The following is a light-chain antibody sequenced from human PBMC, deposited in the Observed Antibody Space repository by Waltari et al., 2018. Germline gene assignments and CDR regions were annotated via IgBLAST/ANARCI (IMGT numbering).Light chain of an antibody. V-gene: IGKV1-12*01. Sequence: DIQMPQSPSSVSASVGDRVTITCRASKGISSSLAWYQQKPGKVTNLLIYAATSVQSGVPSRFSGSASGADFTLSLSCLHPEDSATYYCQQAKSFPRTCGPGTKVDIK. CDR1: KGISSS. J-gene: IGKJ3*01. CDR3: QQAKSFPRT. CDR2: AAT.